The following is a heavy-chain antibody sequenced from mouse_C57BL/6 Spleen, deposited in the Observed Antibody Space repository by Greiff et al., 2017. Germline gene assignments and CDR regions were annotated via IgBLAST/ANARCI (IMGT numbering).Heavy chain of an antibody. CDR1: GFNIKDDY. CDR2: IDPENGDT. J-gene: IGHJ2*01. CDR3: TTWGTVVPLDY. D-gene: IGHD1-1*01. V-gene: IGHV14-4*01. Sequence: VQLKESGAELVRPGASVKLSCTASGFNIKDDYMHWVKQRPEQGLEWIGWIDPENGDTEYASKFQGKATITADTSSNTAYLQLSSLTSEDTAVYYCTTWGTVVPLDYWGQGTTLTVSS.